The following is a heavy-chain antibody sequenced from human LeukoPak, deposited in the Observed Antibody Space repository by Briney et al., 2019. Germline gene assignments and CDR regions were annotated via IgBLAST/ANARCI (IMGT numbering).Heavy chain of an antibody. CDR3: AKVASYSRAGRGGYYDY. D-gene: IGHD1-1*01. J-gene: IGHJ4*02. V-gene: IGHV3-23*01. Sequence: WVRQAPGKGLEWVSDISGSGGSTSYADSVRGRFPVSRDNSKDTLYLQMNSLRAEDAALYYCAKVASYSRAGRGGYYDYWGQGTLVSVSS. CDR2: ISGSGGST.